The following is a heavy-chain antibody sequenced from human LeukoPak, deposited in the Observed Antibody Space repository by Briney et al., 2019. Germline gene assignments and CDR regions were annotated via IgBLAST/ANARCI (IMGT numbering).Heavy chain of an antibody. J-gene: IGHJ5*02. CDR1: GYTFTSYY. D-gene: IGHD3-9*01. V-gene: IGHV1-46*03. Sequence: ASVKVSCKASGYTFTSYYMHWVRQAPGQGLEWMGIINPSGGSTSYAQKFQGRVTMTRDTSTSTVYMELSSLRSEDTAVYYCAREDVLRYFDWLTNNWFDPWGQGTLVTVSS. CDR2: INPSGGST. CDR3: AREDVLRYFDWLTNNWFDP.